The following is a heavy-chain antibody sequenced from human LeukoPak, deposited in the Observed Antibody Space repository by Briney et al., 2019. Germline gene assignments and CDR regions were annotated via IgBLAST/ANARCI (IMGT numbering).Heavy chain of an antibody. D-gene: IGHD3-22*01. CDR2: IYHSGST. J-gene: IGHJ4*02. V-gene: IGHV4-4*02. CDR3: ARSSESYDSSGYYSYYFDY. CDR1: GGSISSSNW. Sequence: PSGTLSLTCAVSGGSISSSNWWSWVRQPPGKGLEWIGEIYHSGSTNYNPSLKSRVTISVDKSKNQFSLKLNSVTAADTAVYYCARSSESYDSSGYYSYYFDYWGQGTLVTVSS.